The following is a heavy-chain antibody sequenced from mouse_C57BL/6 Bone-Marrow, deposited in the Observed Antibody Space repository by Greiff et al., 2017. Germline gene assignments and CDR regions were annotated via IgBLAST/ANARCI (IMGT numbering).Heavy chain of an antibody. CDR2: IEPETGGT. CDR3: TREGYYDLWYFDV. D-gene: IGHD1-1*01. J-gene: IGHJ1*03. V-gene: IGHV1-15*01. Sequence: QVQLQQSGAELVRPGASVTLSCKASGYTFTDYEMHWVKQTPVHGLEWMGAIEPETGGTAYNQKFKGKAILTADKSSSTAYMELRSLTSEDSAVYYCTREGYYDLWYFDVWGTGTTVTVSS. CDR1: GYTFTDYE.